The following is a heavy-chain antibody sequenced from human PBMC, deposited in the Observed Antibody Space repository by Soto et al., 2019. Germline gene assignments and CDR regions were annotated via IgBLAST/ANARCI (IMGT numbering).Heavy chain of an antibody. CDR1: GYSFTSYW. V-gene: IGHV5-10-1*01. Sequence: GESLKISCKGSGYSFTSYWITWVRQMPGKGLECMGRIDPSDSYTNYSPSFQGHVTISADKSISTAYLQWSSLKASDTAMYYCARLYSNYCDYWGQGTLVTVSS. CDR2: IDPSDSYT. D-gene: IGHD4-4*01. CDR3: ARLYSNYCDY. J-gene: IGHJ4*02.